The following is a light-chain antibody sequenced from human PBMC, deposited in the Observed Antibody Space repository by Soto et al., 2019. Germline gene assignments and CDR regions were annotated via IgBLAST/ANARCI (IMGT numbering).Light chain of an antibody. CDR1: SSDVGGYNY. CDR2: EVT. V-gene: IGLV2-14*01. CDR3: SSYTSSSSLV. Sequence: QSALTQPASVSGSPGQSITISCTGTSSDVGGYNYVSWYQHHPGEAPRLIIFEVTKRPSGVPYRFSGSKSGNTASLTISGLQADDEADYYCSSYTSSSSLVFGTGTKLTVL. J-gene: IGLJ1*01.